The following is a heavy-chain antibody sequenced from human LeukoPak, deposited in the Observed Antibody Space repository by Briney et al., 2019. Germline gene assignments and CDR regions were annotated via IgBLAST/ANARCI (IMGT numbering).Heavy chain of an antibody. CDR3: AKGSRKTTVTDFDC. Sequence: QAGGSLRLSCAASGFTFSSYSMNWVRQAPGKGLEWVSAISGSAGSTYYADSVKGRFTISRDNSKNTLYLQMNSLRVEDTAVYYCAKGSRKTTVTDFDCWGQGALVTVSS. CDR2: ISGSAGST. CDR1: GFTFSSYS. V-gene: IGHV3-23*01. D-gene: IGHD4-17*01. J-gene: IGHJ4*02.